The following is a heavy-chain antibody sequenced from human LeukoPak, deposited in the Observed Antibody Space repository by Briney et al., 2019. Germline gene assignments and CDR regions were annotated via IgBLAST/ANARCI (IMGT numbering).Heavy chain of an antibody. D-gene: IGHD3-10*01. V-gene: IGHV4-34*01. CDR1: GGSFSGYY. CDR3: ARRITLVRGFNY. Sequence: SETLSLTCAVYGGSFSGYYWTWIRQPPGKGLEWIGEISHSGSTNYNPSLKSRVTISVDTFKNQFSLRLTSVTAADTAVYYCARRITLVRGFNYWGQGTLVTVSS. CDR2: ISHSGST. J-gene: IGHJ4*02.